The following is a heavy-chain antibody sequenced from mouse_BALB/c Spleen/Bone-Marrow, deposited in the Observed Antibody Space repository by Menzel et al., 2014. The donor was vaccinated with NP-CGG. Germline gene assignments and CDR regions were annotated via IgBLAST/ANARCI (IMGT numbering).Heavy chain of an antibody. V-gene: IGHV1-9*01. CDR2: ILPGSGST. CDR3: ASFYGRFAY. Sequence: VQLQQSGAELMKPGASVKISCKATGYTFSSYWIEWVKQRPGHGLEWIGEILPGSGSTNYNEKFKGKATFTADTPSNTAYMQLSSLTSEDSAVYYCASFYGRFAYWGQGTLVTVSA. CDR1: GYTFSSYW. J-gene: IGHJ3*01. D-gene: IGHD1-1*02.